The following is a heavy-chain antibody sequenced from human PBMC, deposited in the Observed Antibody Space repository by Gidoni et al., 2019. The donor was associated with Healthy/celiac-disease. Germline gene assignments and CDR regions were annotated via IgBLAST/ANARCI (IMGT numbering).Heavy chain of an antibody. CDR2: IRYDGSNK. CDR1: GFTFSSYG. CDR3: AKGRPKEYYYDSSGYSN. Sequence: SGGGVVQPGGSLRLSCAASGFTFSSYGMHWVRQAPGKGLEWVAFIRYDGSNKYYADSVKGRFTISRDNSKNTLYLQMNSLRAEDTAVYYCAKGRPKEYYYDSSGYSNWGQGTLVTVSS. J-gene: IGHJ4*02. D-gene: IGHD3-22*01. V-gene: IGHV3-30*02.